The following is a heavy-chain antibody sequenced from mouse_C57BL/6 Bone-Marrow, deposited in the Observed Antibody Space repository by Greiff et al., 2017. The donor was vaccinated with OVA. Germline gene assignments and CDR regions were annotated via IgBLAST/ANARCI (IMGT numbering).Heavy chain of an antibody. CDR1: GFNIKDDY. J-gene: IGHJ3*01. D-gene: IGHD1-1*01. CDR3: TTWGYGTPFAY. V-gene: IGHV14-4*01. CDR2: IDPENGDN. Sequence: VQLQQSGAELVRPGASVKLSCTASGFNIKDDYMHWVKQRPEQGLEWIGWIDPENGDNEYASKFQGKATITVDTYANTAYLQLSSLTSEDTAVYYCTTWGYGTPFAYWGQGTLVTVSA.